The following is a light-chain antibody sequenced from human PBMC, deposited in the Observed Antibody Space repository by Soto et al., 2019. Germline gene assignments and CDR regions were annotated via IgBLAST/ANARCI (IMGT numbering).Light chain of an antibody. CDR2: GNN. Sequence: QSVLAQPPSVSGAPGQTVTITCIGSTSIVGVTFDFHWYKHLPGTAPKLLIYGNNNRPSGVPDRVSGSKSGTSASLAITGLQAEAEGEYYCQSYDNNLKVVFGGGTKVTVL. J-gene: IGLJ2*01. CDR3: QSYDNNLKVV. V-gene: IGLV1-40*01. CDR1: TSIVGVTFD.